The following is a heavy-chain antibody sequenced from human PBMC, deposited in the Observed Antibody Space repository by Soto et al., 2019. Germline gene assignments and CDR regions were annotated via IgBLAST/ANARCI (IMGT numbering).Heavy chain of an antibody. V-gene: IGHV1-69*01. J-gene: IGHJ4*02. Sequence: QDQLVQSGAEVKKPGSSVKVSCKASGGLFSSYPIIWLRQVPGQGLESMGGIIPVFQTAYYTQRFQCRVTILADESTNTAYMELSSLRSEDTAIYYCARGGSGYTWFNEFWGQGTLVNVSS. D-gene: IGHD3-22*01. CDR1: GGLFSSYP. CDR3: ARGGSGYTWFNEF. CDR2: IIPVFQTA.